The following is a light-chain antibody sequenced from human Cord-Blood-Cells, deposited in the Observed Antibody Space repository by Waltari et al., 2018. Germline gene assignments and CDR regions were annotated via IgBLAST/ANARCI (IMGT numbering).Light chain of an antibody. CDR2: GKK. CDR1: SLRSSY. V-gene: IGLV3-19*01. Sequence: SSELTQDPAVSVALGQTVRITCQGDSLRSSYARWYQQKPGQAPVIVLYGKKNRPSGIPDRYTGCSSGNAASFTSTGAQAEDEADYYCNSRDSSGNQWVFGGGTKLTVL. J-gene: IGLJ3*02. CDR3: NSRDSSGNQWV.